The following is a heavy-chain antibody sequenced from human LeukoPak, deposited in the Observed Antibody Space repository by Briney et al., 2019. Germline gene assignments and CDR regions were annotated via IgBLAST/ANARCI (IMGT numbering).Heavy chain of an antibody. CDR1: GFTFSSYW. V-gene: IGHV3-7*03. CDR2: IKQDGSEK. D-gene: IGHD2-15*01. Sequence: GGSLRLSCAASGFTFSSYWMSWVRQAPGKGLEWVANIKQDGSEKYYVDSVKGRFTISRDNSKNTLYLQMNSLRAEDTAVYYCAKDGVVVVAAMFDYWGQGTLVTVSS. CDR3: AKDGVVVVAAMFDY. J-gene: IGHJ4*02.